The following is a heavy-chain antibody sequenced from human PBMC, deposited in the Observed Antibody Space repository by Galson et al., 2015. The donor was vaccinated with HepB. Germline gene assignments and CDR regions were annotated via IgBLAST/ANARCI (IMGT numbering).Heavy chain of an antibody. V-gene: IGHV3-53*04. J-gene: IGHJ4*02. CDR3: ATGGDADKAGY. CDR1: GVTVNNNY. CDR2: IHPGGTT. D-gene: IGHD2-21*01. Sequence: SLRLSCAASGVTVNNNYMSWVRQTPGKGLEWVSLIHPGGTTSYADSVKGRFTISRHNSNNTVSLQMNNLRAEDTAIFYCATGGDADKAGYWGQGTLVTVSS.